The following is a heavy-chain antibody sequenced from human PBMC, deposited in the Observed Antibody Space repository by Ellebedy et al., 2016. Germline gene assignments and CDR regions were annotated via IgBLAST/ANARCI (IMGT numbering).Heavy chain of an antibody. CDR1: GFTFSSYS. Sequence: GGSLRLXXAASGFTFSSYSMNWVRQAPGKGLEWVSYISSSSSTIYYADSVKGRFTISRDNAKNSLYLQMNSLRDEDTAVYYCARDGSYSSGWTNWFDPWGQGTLVTVSS. D-gene: IGHD6-19*01. J-gene: IGHJ5*02. CDR2: ISSSSSTI. CDR3: ARDGSYSSGWTNWFDP. V-gene: IGHV3-48*02.